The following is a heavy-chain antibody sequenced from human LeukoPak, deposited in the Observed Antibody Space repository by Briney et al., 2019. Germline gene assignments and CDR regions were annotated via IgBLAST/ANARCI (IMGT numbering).Heavy chain of an antibody. Sequence: PGGSLRLSCAASGFTVSSNYMSGVRQAPGKGLAGVSVIYSGGSTYYADSVKGRFTISRDNSKNTLYLQMNSLRAEDTAVYYCASGSRYCSSTSCYVGRYYGMDVWGKGTTVTVSS. CDR2: IYSGGST. V-gene: IGHV3-53*01. D-gene: IGHD2-2*01. CDR1: GFTVSSNY. J-gene: IGHJ6*04. CDR3: ASGSRYCSSTSCYVGRYYGMDV.